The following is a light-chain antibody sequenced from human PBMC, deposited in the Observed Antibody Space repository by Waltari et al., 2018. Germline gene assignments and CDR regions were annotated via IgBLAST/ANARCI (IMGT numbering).Light chain of an antibody. V-gene: IGLV2-23*02. CDR3: CSYAGSSTYVV. CDR1: SSDVGSYTL. CDR2: EVS. Sequence: QSALTQPASVSGSPGQSITISCTGTSSDVGSYTLVSWYQTHPGKAPKLMIYEVSKRPSGVSNRFSGSKSGNTASLTISGLQAEDEADYYCCSYAGSSTYVVFGGGTKLTVL. J-gene: IGLJ2*01.